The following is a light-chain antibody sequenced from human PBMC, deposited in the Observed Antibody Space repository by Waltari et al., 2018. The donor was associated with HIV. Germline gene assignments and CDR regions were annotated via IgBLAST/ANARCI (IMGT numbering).Light chain of an antibody. V-gene: IGLV2-23*02. J-gene: IGLJ2*01. Sequence: QSALPHPASVPGSPGQSITISCTVTSSDAGGYNLVSWYQQHPGKAPKLMIYEVSKRPSGVSNRFSGAKSGNTASLTISGLQAEDEADYYCCAYAGSTTYVIFGGGTKLTVL. CDR1: SSDAGGYNL. CDR3: CAYAGSTTYVI. CDR2: EVS.